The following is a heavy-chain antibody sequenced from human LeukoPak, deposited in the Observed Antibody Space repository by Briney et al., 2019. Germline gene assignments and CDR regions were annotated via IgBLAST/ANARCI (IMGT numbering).Heavy chain of an antibody. J-gene: IGHJ6*02. Sequence: GASVKVSCKASGGTFSSYAISWVRQAPGQWLELMGGSIPIFGTANYAQTFQGRVTITADESTSTAYMELSSLRSEDTAVYYCARDGRPKMTTRHYGMDVWGQGTTVTVSS. V-gene: IGHV1-69*13. CDR3: ARDGRPKMTTRHYGMDV. D-gene: IGHD5-24*01. CDR1: GGTFSSYA. CDR2: SIPIFGTA.